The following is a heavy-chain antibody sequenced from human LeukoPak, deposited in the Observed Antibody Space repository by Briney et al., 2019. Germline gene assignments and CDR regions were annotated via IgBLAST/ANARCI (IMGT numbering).Heavy chain of an antibody. J-gene: IGHJ4*02. D-gene: IGHD1-14*01. CDR3: AKDSQREQPPFDY. Sequence: RGSLRLSSAASGFTFSSYAMSWVRQALGEGLGWVSAISGSGGSTYYADSVKGRFTISSDNSKNTRYLQMNSLSAEDTAVYYCAKDSQREQPPFDYWGQGTLVTVSS. V-gene: IGHV3-23*01. CDR2: ISGSGGST. CDR1: GFTFSSYA.